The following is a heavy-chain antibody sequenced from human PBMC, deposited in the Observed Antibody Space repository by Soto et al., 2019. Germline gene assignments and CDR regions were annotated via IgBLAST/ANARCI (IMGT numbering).Heavy chain of an antibody. CDR3: ASLIAAAGIRALYFDY. J-gene: IGHJ4*02. CDR1: GYTFTSYA. V-gene: IGHV1-3*01. D-gene: IGHD6-13*01. CDR2: INAGNGNT. Sequence: GASVKVSCKASGYTFTSYAMHWVRQAPGQRLEWMGWINAGNGNTKYSQKFQGRVTITRDTSASTAYMELSSLRSEDTAVYYCASLIAAAGIRALYFDYWGQGTLVTVS.